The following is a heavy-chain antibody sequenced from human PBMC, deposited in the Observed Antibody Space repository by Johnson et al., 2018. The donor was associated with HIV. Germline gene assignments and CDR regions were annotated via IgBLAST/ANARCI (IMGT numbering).Heavy chain of an antibody. D-gene: IGHD6-19*01. Sequence: MMLVESRGVLVQPGGSLRLSCAASGFTVSSNEMSWVRQAPGKGLEWVSSISGGSTYFADSVKGRFTISRDNSKNTLYLQMNSLRAEDTAVYYCASGGWLEGAFDIWGQGTMVTVSS. CDR2: ISGGST. CDR3: ASGGWLEGAFDI. CDR1: GFTVSSNE. V-gene: IGHV3-38-3*01. J-gene: IGHJ3*02.